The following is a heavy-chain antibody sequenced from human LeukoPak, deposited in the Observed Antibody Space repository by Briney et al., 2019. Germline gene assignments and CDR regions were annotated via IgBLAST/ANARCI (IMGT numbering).Heavy chain of an antibody. V-gene: IGHV4-38-2*01. Sequence: PSETLSLTCAVSGYSISSLYYWGWIRQPPGKGLEWITSIHHSGSTDYNPSLKSRVTISVDTSKNQFSLKLSSVTATDTAVYYCAIGPGYSSGWYLYWGQGTLVTVSS. D-gene: IGHD6-19*01. J-gene: IGHJ4*02. CDR3: AIGPGYSSGWYLY. CDR1: GYSISSLYY. CDR2: IHHSGST.